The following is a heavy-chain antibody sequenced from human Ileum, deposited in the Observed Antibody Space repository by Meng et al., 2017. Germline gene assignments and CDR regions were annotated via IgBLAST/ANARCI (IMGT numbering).Heavy chain of an antibody. D-gene: IGHD7-27*01. V-gene: IGHV6-1*01. J-gene: IGHJ4*02. CDR1: GDSVSSDTGA. Sequence: HVQLQQSGPGRVKPSQTLSPTCAISGDSVSSDTGAWNWIRPSPSRGLEWLGRTYYRSRWYNNYAVSVKSRITINPDTSKNHFSLQLNSVTPDNTAVYYCAGKDWGEGLDFWDQGTLVTVSS. CDR3: AGKDWGEGLDF. CDR2: TYYRSRWYN.